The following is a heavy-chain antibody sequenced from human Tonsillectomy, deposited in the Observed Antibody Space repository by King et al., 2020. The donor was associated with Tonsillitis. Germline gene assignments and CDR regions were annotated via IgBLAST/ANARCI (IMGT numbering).Heavy chain of an antibody. V-gene: IGHV3-13*01. CDR2: LGTAGDT. Sequence: VQLVESGGGLVQPGGSLRLSCAASGFTFSSYDMHWVRQATGKGLEGVSALGTAGDTYYPGSVKGRFTISRENAKNSLYLQMNSLRAGDTAVYYCARDRTGTGFDYWGQGTLVTVSS. CDR3: ARDRTGTGFDY. CDR1: GFTFSSYD. D-gene: IGHD1-1*01. J-gene: IGHJ4*02.